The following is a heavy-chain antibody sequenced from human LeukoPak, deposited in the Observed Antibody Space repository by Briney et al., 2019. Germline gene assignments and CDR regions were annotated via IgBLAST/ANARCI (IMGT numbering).Heavy chain of an antibody. V-gene: IGHV1-46*01. D-gene: IGHD2-2*01. Sequence: GASVKVFCKASGYTFTSYYMHWVRQAPGQGLEWMGIINPSGGSTSYAQKFQGRVTMTRDTSTSTVYMELSSLRSEDTAVYYCARENIVVVPAAQEYYFDYWGQGTLVTVSS. CDR1: GYTFTSYY. CDR3: ARENIVVVPAAQEYYFDY. J-gene: IGHJ4*02. CDR2: INPSGGST.